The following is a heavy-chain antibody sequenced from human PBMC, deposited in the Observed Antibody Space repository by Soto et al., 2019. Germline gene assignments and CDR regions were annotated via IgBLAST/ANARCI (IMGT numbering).Heavy chain of an antibody. CDR1: GFTFSSYS. Sequence: EVQLVESGGGLVKPGGSLRLSCAASGFTFSSYSMNWVRQAPGKGLEWVSSISSSSSYIYYADSVKGRFTISRDNAKNSLYLQMNSLRAEDSAVYYCARDLGSGYDSFYNYGMDVWGQGTTVTVSS. CDR2: ISSSSSYI. D-gene: IGHD5-12*01. V-gene: IGHV3-21*01. J-gene: IGHJ6*02. CDR3: ARDLGSGYDSFYNYGMDV.